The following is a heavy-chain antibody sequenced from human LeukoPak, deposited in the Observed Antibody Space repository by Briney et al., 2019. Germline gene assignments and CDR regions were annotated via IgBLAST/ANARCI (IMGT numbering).Heavy chain of an antibody. Sequence: ASVKVSCKTSGGTFSSYAISWVRQAPGQGLEWMGRIIPILGIANYAQKFQGRVTITADKSTSTAYMELSSLRSEDTAVYYCARDASSGIYGDLNWFDPWGQGTLVTVSS. CDR1: GGTFSSYA. CDR3: ARDASSGIYGDLNWFDP. CDR2: IIPILGIA. V-gene: IGHV1-69*04. D-gene: IGHD4-17*01. J-gene: IGHJ5*02.